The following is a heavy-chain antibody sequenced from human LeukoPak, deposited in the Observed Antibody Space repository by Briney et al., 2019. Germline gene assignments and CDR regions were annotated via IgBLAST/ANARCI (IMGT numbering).Heavy chain of an antibody. CDR3: ARGGYCSSTSCNYYYYYGMDV. D-gene: IGHD2-2*01. Sequence: ASVKVSCKASGYTFTSYDINWVRQATGQGLEWMGWMNPNSGNTGYAQKFQGRVTMTRNTSISTAYMELSSLRSEDTAVYYCARGGYCSSTSCNYYYYYGMDVWAKGPRSPSP. V-gene: IGHV1-8*01. CDR1: GYTFTSYD. J-gene: IGHJ6*02. CDR2: MNPNSGNT.